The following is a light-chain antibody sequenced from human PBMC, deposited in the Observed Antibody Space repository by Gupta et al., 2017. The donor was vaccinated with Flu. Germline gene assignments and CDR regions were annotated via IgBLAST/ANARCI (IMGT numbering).Light chain of an antibody. CDR3: QQDDGSPNT. Sequence: DIVMTQSPDSLAVSLGERATINCKSSRSILYSSNNNNYLAWYQQKPGQPPNLLIYWASTRESGVPDRFSGSGSGSNFTLTISSLQAEDVALYFCQQDDGSPNTFGGGTKVEIK. J-gene: IGKJ4*01. V-gene: IGKV4-1*01. CDR2: WAS. CDR1: RSILYSSNNNNY.